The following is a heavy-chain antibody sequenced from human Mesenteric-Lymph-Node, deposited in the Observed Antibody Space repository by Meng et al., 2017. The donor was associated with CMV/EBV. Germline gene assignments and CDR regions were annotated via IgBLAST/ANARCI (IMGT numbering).Heavy chain of an antibody. J-gene: IGHJ4*02. CDR2: IYWDDDK. CDR1: GFTLSTSSVG. V-gene: IGHV2-5*02. D-gene: IGHD5-12*01. Sequence: FSGFTLSTSSVGVGWIRQPPGKALEWLGIIYWDDDKRYSPSLKSRLTITKDTSNDQVVLTMTSMDPVDTATYYCAHSLLYTGYGDFDHWGQGTLVTVSS. CDR3: AHSLLYTGYGDFDH.